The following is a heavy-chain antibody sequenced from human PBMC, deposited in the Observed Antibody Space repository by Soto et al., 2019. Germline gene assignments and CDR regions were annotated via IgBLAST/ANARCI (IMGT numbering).Heavy chain of an antibody. Sequence: ESLYISCKASGYSITSYWNAWVRQMPGKGLEWMGIIFPDDSDTRYSPSFQGQVTISADKSISTAYVQWSSLKASDTAMYYCTRGGVATRTFDYWGQGTLVTVS. J-gene: IGHJ4*02. V-gene: IGHV5-51*01. CDR1: GYSITSYW. CDR3: TRGGVATRTFDY. D-gene: IGHD3-3*01. CDR2: IFPDDSDT.